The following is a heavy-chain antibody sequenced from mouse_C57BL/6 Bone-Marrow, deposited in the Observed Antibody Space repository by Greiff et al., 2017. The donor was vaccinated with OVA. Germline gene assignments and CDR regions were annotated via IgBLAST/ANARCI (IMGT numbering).Heavy chain of an antibody. CDR1: GFTFSSYA. CDR2: ISDGGSYT. D-gene: IGHD2-1*01. V-gene: IGHV5-4*01. Sequence: DVQLVESGGGLVKPGGSLKLSCAASGFTFSSYAMSWVRQTPEKRLEWVATISDGGSYTYYPDNVKGRFTISRDNANNNLYLQMIHLKSEDTAMYYCARDSPYGNSWFAYWGQGTLVTVSA. CDR3: ARDSPYGNSWFAY. J-gene: IGHJ3*01.